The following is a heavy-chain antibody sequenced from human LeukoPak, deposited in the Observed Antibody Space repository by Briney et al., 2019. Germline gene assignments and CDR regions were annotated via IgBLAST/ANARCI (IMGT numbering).Heavy chain of an antibody. Sequence: SETLSLTCTVSGGSISSGSYYWSWIRQPAGTGLEWIGRIHTSGSTNYNPSLKSRVTISVDTSKNQFSLKLSSVTAADTAVYYCARDWVRTRPRYFDLWGRGTLVTVSS. CDR1: GGSISSGSYY. J-gene: IGHJ2*01. CDR3: ARDWVRTRPRYFDL. D-gene: IGHD3-16*01. CDR2: IHTSGST. V-gene: IGHV4-61*02.